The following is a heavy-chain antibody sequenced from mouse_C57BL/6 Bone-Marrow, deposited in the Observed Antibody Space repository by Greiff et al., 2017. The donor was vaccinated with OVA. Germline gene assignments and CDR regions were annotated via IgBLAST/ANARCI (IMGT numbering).Heavy chain of an antibody. D-gene: IGHD1-1*01. J-gene: IGHJ3*01. CDR3: KREWGNYYGSRYAY. Sequence: VQLQQSGAELVRPGASVTLSCKASGYTFTDYEMHWVKQTPVHGLEWIGAIDPETGGIASNQKFKGKAILTADKSTSTAYMELRSMRAEDSDVYYCKREWGNYYGSRYAYWGQGTMVTVSA. CDR2: IDPETGGI. CDR1: GYTFTDYE. V-gene: IGHV1-15*01.